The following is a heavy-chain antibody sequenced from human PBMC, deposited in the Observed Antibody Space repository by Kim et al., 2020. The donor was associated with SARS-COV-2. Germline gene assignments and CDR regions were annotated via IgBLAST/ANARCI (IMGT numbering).Heavy chain of an antibody. Sequence: GGSLRLSCAASGFTFSSYSMNWVRQAPGKGLEWVSSISSSSSYIYYADSVKGRFTISRDNAKNSLYLQMNSLRAEDTAVYYCARDGGEDGEQPEDAFDIWGQGTMVTVSS. CDR2: ISSSSSYI. CDR3: ARDGGEDGEQPEDAFDI. V-gene: IGHV3-21*01. J-gene: IGHJ3*02. D-gene: IGHD3-16*01. CDR1: GFTFSSYS.